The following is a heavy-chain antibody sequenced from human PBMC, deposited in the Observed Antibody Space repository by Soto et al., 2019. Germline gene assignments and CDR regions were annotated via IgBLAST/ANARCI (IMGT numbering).Heavy chain of an antibody. V-gene: IGHV1-69*12. Sequence: QVQLVQSGAEVKKPGSSVKVSCKASGGTFSSYAISWVRQAPGQGREWMGGIIPIFGTENYAQKFQGRGTITADESTSTGNMELGSLGSEDTAVYYCAAPCGSGSYYNGFDYWGQGTLVTVSS. CDR3: AAPCGSGSYYNGFDY. D-gene: IGHD3-10*01. CDR1: GGTFSSYA. CDR2: IIPIFGTE. J-gene: IGHJ4*02.